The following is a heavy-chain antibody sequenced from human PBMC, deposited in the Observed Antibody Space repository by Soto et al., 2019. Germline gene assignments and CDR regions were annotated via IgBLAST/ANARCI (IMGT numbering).Heavy chain of an antibody. CDR2: IYYSRST. D-gene: IGHD3-10*01. V-gene: IGHV4-59*01. J-gene: IGHJ4*02. Sequence: PSETQSVTSHSSVGSISIYYWSMIRQPPGKGLEWIGYIYYSRSTNYNPSLKSRVTISVDTSKNQFSLKLSSVTAADTAVYYCAREREVTGNFDYWGQGTMVTGSS. CDR3: AREREVTGNFDY. CDR1: VGSISIYY.